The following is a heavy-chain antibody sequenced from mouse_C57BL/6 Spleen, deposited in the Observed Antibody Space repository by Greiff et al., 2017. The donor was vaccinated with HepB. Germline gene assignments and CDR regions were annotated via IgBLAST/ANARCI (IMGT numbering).Heavy chain of an antibody. CDR2: SRNKANDYTT. J-gene: IGHJ4*01. V-gene: IGHV7-1*01. CDR1: GFTFSDFY. Sequence: EVMLVESGGGLVQSGRSLRLSCATSGFTFSDFYMEWVRQAPGKGLEWIAASRNKANDYTTEYSASVKGRFIVSRDTSQSILYLQMNALRAEDTAIYYCARESYYAMDYWGQGTSVTVSS. CDR3: ARESYYAMDY.